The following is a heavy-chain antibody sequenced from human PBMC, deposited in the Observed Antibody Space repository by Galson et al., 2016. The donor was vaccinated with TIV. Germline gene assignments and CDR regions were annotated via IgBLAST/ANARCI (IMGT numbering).Heavy chain of an antibody. J-gene: IGHJ6*02. Sequence: SLRLSCAASGFTFDDYALHWVRQAPGKGLEWVSGISWNSDIKGYADSVQGRFTISRDNAKNSLYLEMNSLTADDTASYYCVKDRLSATTYHYYGMDVWGQGTTVTVSS. CDR1: GFTFDDYA. CDR2: ISWNSDIK. CDR3: VKDRLSATTYHYYGMDV. V-gene: IGHV3-9*01. D-gene: IGHD1/OR15-1a*01.